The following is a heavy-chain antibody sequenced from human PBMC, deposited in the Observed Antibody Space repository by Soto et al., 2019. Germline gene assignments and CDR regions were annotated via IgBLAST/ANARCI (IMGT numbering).Heavy chain of an antibody. V-gene: IGHV3-7*01. Sequence: EVQLVESGGGLIQPGGSLRLSCAASGLTVSNAYMAWVRQAPGMGLEWVANIKQDGSEKYYVDSVKGRFTISRDNVKNSLYLQMNSLRSEDTAVYYCARGTGGATSSGKDQFDYWGQGTLVPVSS. D-gene: IGHD1-26*01. J-gene: IGHJ4*02. CDR3: ARGTGGATSSGKDQFDY. CDR1: GLTVSNAY. CDR2: IKQDGSEK.